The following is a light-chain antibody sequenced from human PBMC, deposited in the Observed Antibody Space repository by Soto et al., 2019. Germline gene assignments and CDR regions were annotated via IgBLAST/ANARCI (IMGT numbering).Light chain of an antibody. Sequence: EIVMTQSPATLSVSPGGRATLSCRASQSIGDTLAWYQQKPGQAPRLLIYGASSRATGIPDRFSGSGSGTDFTLTISRLEPEDFAVYHCQQYSSSPLTFGGGTKVDIK. CDR2: GAS. J-gene: IGKJ4*01. CDR1: QSIGDT. V-gene: IGKV3-20*01. CDR3: QQYSSSPLT.